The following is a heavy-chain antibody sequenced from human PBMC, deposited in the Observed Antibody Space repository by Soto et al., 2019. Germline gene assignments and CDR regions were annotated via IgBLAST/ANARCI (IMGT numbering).Heavy chain of an antibody. CDR1: GDSISSSSYY. J-gene: IGHJ4*02. D-gene: IGHD5-12*01. CDR3: ASPSQATGSCDY. V-gene: IGHV4-39*01. Sequence: SETLSLTCTVSGDSISSSSYYWGWIRQPPGKGLEWIGSIYYSGSMYYNPSLKSRVTISADTSKNQFSLKLSSVTAADTAVYYCASPSQATGSCDYWGQGILVTVSS. CDR2: IYYSGSM.